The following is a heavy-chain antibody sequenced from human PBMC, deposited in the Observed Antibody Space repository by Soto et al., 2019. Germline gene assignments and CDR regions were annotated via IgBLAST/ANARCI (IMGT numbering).Heavy chain of an antibody. V-gene: IGHV3-53*01. CDR2: IYRGGGT. Sequence: GGSLRLSCAASGFTVSSKDMSWVRQAPGKGLEWVSVIYRGGGTYHADSVKGRFTISRDNSNNTVYLQMNSLRAEDTAVYYCANMLRGNWFDPWGQGNLVTVSS. CDR1: GFTVSSKD. D-gene: IGHD3-10*01. CDR3: ANMLRGNWFDP. J-gene: IGHJ5*02.